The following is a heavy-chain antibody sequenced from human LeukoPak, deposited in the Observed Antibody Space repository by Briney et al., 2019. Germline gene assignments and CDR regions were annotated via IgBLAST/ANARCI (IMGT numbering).Heavy chain of an antibody. Sequence: PXETXSXTXXVSGXSISXYYWSWXXXXPXXXXXXXGYXXXXGSTNYNPSLKSRVTISVDTSKNQFSLKLSSVTAADTAVYYCARHGCGGDCYPHYYYYGMDVWGQGTTVTVSS. CDR2: XXXXGST. CDR1: GXSISXYY. J-gene: IGHJ6*02. D-gene: IGHD2-21*02. V-gene: IGHV4-59*08. CDR3: ARHGCGGDCYPHYYYYGMDV.